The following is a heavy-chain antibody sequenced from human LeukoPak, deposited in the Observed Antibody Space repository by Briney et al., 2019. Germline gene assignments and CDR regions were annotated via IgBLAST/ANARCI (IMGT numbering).Heavy chain of an antibody. CDR3: ASSDYSSSNIDY. V-gene: IGHV4-30-4*01. Sequence: PSETLSLTCTVSGGSISSGDYYWSWIRQPPGKGLEWIGYIYYSGSTYYNPSLKSRVTISVDTSKNQSSLKLSSVTAADTAVYYCASSDYSSSNIDYWGQGTLVTVSS. CDR2: IYYSGST. CDR1: GGSISSGDYY. D-gene: IGHD6-6*01. J-gene: IGHJ4*02.